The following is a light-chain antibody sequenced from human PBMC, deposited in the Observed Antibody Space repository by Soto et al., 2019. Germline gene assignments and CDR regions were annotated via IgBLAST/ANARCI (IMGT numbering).Light chain of an antibody. CDR2: AVS. Sequence: DIPLTQSPSSLSASVGDRVTITCRASQTITRYLHWYQQKPGRAPNLLIYAVSNLHNGVPSRFNGSGSGTDFTLTISSLQPEDSATYYCQQSYSNWYTFGQGTKLQIK. J-gene: IGKJ2*01. CDR3: QQSYSNWYT. V-gene: IGKV1-39*01. CDR1: QTITRY.